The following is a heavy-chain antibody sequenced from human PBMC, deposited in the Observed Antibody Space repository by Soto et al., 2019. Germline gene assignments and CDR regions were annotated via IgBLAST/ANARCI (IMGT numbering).Heavy chain of an antibody. CDR2: IYYSGST. J-gene: IGHJ5*02. Sequence: SETLSLTCTVSGGSISSYYWSWIRQPPGKGLEWIGYIYYSGSTNYNPSLKSRVTISVDTSKNQFSLKLSSVTAADTAVYYCARKILGSGWYGGGWFDPWGQGTLVTVSS. D-gene: IGHD6-19*01. CDR1: GGSISSYY. CDR3: ARKILGSGWYGGGWFDP. V-gene: IGHV4-59*01.